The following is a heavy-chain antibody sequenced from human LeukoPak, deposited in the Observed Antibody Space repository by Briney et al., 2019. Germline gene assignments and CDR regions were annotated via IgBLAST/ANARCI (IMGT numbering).Heavy chain of an antibody. Sequence: GESLKISCAASGFTFSDYWMSWFRRAPGKGLEGVAIIKQDGSEKYYVDSVKGRFTISRDNTKNSLSLQVNSLRAEDTAVYYCARDCYGSGSFYSYFDYWGQGTLVTVSS. CDR2: IKQDGSEK. CDR1: GFTFSDYW. J-gene: IGHJ4*02. D-gene: IGHD3-10*01. CDR3: ARDCYGSGSFYSYFDY. V-gene: IGHV3-7*01.